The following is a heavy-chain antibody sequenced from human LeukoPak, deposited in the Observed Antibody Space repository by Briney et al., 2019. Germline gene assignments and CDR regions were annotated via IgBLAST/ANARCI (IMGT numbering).Heavy chain of an antibody. V-gene: IGHV4-39*07. CDR2: IYTSGST. Sequence: SETLSLTCTVSGGSISSSSYYWGWIRQPPGKGLEWIGRIYTSGSTNYNPSLKSRVTMSVDTSKNQFSLKLSSVTAADTAVYYCARENYDFWSGYPYYYYGMDVWGQGTTVTVSS. CDR1: GGSISSSSYY. D-gene: IGHD3-3*01. CDR3: ARENYDFWSGYPYYYYGMDV. J-gene: IGHJ6*02.